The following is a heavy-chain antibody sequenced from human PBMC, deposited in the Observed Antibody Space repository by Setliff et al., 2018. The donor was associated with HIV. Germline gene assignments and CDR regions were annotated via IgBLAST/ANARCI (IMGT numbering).Heavy chain of an antibody. Sequence: GGSLRLSCAASGFTFSSYAMTWVRQAPGKGLEWVAVMSYDGSNEYYADSVKGRFAVSRDNSKNTLYLQMNSLTTEDTAVYYCARVRTTVSADFYYYMDVWGKGTTVTVSS. V-gene: IGHV3-30*03. J-gene: IGHJ6*03. D-gene: IGHD4-17*01. CDR1: GFTFSSYA. CDR2: MSYDGSNE. CDR3: ARVRTTVSADFYYYMDV.